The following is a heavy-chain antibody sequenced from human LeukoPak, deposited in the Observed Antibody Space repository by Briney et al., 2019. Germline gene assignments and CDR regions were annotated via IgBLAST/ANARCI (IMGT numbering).Heavy chain of an antibody. D-gene: IGHD6-13*01. J-gene: IGHJ4*02. CDR3: ARGKGRDSSSWLSETGLDY. CDR1: GGSFSDYY. Sequence: PSETLSLTCAVYGGSFSDYYWSWIRQPPGKGLEWIGEIRHSGSTNYNPSLKSRTTISVDSSKNQFSLNLSSVTAAETAVYYCARGKGRDSSSWLSETGLDYWGQGTLVTVSS. V-gene: IGHV4-34*01. CDR2: IRHSGST.